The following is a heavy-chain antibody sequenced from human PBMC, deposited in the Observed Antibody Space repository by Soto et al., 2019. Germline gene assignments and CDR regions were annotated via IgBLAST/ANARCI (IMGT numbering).Heavy chain of an antibody. J-gene: IGHJ5*02. CDR2: IYYSGST. Sequence: SETLSLTCTVSVGSISSYYWSWIRQPPGKGLEWIGYIYYSGSTNYNPSLKSRVTISVDTSKNQFSLKLSSVTAADTAVYYCAKSSQQLFFNILPWRGDPFDPWGQGTLVTVSS. D-gene: IGHD6-13*01. V-gene: IGHV4-59*01. CDR3: AKSSQQLFFNILPWRGDPFDP. CDR1: VGSISSYY.